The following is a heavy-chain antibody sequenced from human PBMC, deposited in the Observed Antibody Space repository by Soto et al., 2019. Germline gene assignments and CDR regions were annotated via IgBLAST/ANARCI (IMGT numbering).Heavy chain of an antibody. J-gene: IGHJ6*02. CDR2: INHSGST. D-gene: IGHD3-10*01. V-gene: IGHV4-34*01. Sequence: PSQPIRVSSGVECGSFGDYYWRWIRQPPGKGLEWIGEINHSGSTNYNPSLKSRVTISVDTSKNQFSLKLSSVTAADTAVYYCARKHRVWSYGMDVWGQGTTVTVSS. CDR1: CGSFGDYY. CDR3: ARKHRVWSYGMDV.